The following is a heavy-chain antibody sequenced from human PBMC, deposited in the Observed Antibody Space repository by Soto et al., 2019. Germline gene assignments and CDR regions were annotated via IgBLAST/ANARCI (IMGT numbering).Heavy chain of an antibody. CDR3: ARCKQKVIHCAMDV. D-gene: IGHD2-21*01. Sequence: QVHLVESGGGAVQAGMSLRVSCATSGFIFSAYGMHWVRQAPGKGLAWVAFINYDGSSKFYGDSVKGRFTVSRDNSKNTLFLQLNSLRGEDTATYYCARCKQKVIHCAMDVWGQGATVTVTS. CDR1: GFIFSAYG. V-gene: IGHV3-33*01. J-gene: IGHJ6*02. CDR2: INYDGSSK.